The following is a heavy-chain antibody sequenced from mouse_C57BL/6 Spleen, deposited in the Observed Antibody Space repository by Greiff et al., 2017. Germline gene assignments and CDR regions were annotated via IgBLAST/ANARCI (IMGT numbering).Heavy chain of an antibody. Sequence: QVQLQQPGAELVMPGASVKLSCKASGYTFTSYWMHWVKQRPGQGLEWIGEIDPSDSYTNYNQKFKGKSTLTVDKSSSTAYMQLSSLTSEDSAVYYCARSFITSVVAPRYFDYWGQSTTLTVSS. CDR1: GYTFTSYW. CDR2: IDPSDSYT. CDR3: ARSFITSVVAPRYFDY. D-gene: IGHD1-1*01. J-gene: IGHJ2*01. V-gene: IGHV1-69*01.